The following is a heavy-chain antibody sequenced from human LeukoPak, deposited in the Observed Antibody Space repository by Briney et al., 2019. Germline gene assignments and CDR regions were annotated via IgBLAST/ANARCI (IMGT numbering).Heavy chain of an antibody. CDR3: AKDHDYGSGSRYFDY. CDR2: ISSSGSTI. V-gene: IGHV3-48*03. D-gene: IGHD3-10*01. Sequence: GGSLRLSCAASGFTFSSYEMNWVRQAPGKGLEWVSYISSSGSTIYYADSVKGRFTISRDNAKNSLYLQMNSLRAEDTAVYYCAKDHDYGSGSRYFDYWGQGTLVTVSS. CDR1: GFTFSSYE. J-gene: IGHJ4*02.